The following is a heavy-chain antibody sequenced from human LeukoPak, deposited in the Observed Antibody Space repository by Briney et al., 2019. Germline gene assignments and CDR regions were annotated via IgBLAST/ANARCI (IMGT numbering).Heavy chain of an antibody. CDR2: IYNSAT. J-gene: IGHJ5*02. Sequence: SQTLSLTCTVSGGSISGGEYHWSWIRQPPGKGLDGTGYIYNSATYYNPSLKSRVSISEDTSNNHFSLNVNSVTAAATAVYYCASHRVNEGGRASWGQGTLVTVSS. V-gene: IGHV4-30-4*01. CDR3: ASHRVNEGGRAS. CDR1: GGSISGGEYH. D-gene: IGHD2-15*01.